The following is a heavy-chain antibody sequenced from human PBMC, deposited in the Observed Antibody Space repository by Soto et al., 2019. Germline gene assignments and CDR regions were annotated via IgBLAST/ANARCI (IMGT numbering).Heavy chain of an antibody. CDR1: GLTLITNA. CDR2: ISYDGGNT. CDR3: ARDTGNWNYDY. J-gene: IGHJ4*02. D-gene: IGHD1-7*01. V-gene: IGHV3-30-3*01. Sequence: WGSLRLSCAASGLTLITNAINFFRQAPCKWLEWVAVISYDGGNTYYADSVRGRFTISRDNSKNTLYLQMNSLRGEDTAVYYCARDTGNWNYDYWGQGSQVTVSS.